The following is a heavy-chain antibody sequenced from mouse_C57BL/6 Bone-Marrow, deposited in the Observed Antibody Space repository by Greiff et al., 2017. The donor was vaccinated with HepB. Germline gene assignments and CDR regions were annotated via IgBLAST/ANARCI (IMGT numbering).Heavy chain of an antibody. D-gene: IGHD2-2*01. CDR1: GYSITSGYY. CDR2: ISYDGSN. Sequence: VQLKESGPGLVKPSQSLSLTCSVTGYSITSGYYWNWIRQFPGNKLEWMGYISYDGSNNYNPSLKNRISITRDTSKNQFFLKLNSVTTEDTATYYCASEVPSTMVTTDWYFDVWGTGTTVTVSS. J-gene: IGHJ1*03. V-gene: IGHV3-6*01. CDR3: ASEVPSTMVTTDWYFDV.